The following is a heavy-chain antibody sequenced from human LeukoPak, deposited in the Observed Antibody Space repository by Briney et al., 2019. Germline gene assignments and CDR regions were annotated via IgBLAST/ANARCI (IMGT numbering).Heavy chain of an antibody. CDR2: IYPGDSDT. J-gene: IGHJ4*02. CDR1: GYSFTSYW. CDR3: ARALGYCSGGSCQLRI. D-gene: IGHD2-15*01. V-gene: IGHV5-51*01. Sequence: GESLKISCKGSGYSFTSYWIGWVRQMPGKGLEWMGIIYPGDSDTRYSPSFQGQVTISADKSISTAYLQWSSLKASDTAMYYCARALGYCSGGSCQLRIWGQGTLVTVSS.